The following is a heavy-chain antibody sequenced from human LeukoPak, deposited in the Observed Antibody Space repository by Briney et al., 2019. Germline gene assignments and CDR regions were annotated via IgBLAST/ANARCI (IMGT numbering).Heavy chain of an antibody. CDR1: GGTFSSYA. Sequence: ASVKVSCRASGGTFSSYAISWVRQAPGQGLEWMGGIIPIFGTANYAQKFQGRVTTTADESTSTAYMELSSLRSEDTAVYYCARAPMPGSGSQYGAEYWGQGTLVTVSS. CDR2: IIPIFGTA. V-gene: IGHV1-69*13. CDR3: ARAPMPGSGSQYGAEY. D-gene: IGHD3-10*01. J-gene: IGHJ4*02.